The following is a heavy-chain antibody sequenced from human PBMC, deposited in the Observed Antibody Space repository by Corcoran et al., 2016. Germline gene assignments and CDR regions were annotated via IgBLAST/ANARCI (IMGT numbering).Heavy chain of an antibody. J-gene: IGHJ6*02. V-gene: IGHV1-3*01. Sequence: QVQLVQSGAEVKKPGASVKVSCKASGYTFTSYAMHWVRQAPGQRLEWMGWINAGNGNTKYSQKFKGRVTITRDTSASTAYMELSSLRSEDTAVYYCARTDLIYYYYGMDCGGQGTTVTVSS. CDR2: INAGNGNT. CDR3: ARTDLIYYYYGMDC. D-gene: IGHD2-8*01. CDR1: GYTFTSYA.